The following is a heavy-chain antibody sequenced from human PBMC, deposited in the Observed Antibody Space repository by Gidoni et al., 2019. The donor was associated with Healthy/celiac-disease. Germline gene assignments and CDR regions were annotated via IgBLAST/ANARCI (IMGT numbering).Heavy chain of an antibody. J-gene: IGHJ3*02. V-gene: IGHV3-48*01. CDR3: ARDLREWLLSPSAFDI. D-gene: IGHD3-3*01. Sequence: EVQLVESGGGLVQPGGSLRLSCAASGFTFSSYSMNWGRQAPGKGLEWVSYISSSSSTIYYADSVKGRFTISRDNAKNSLYLQMNSLRAEDTAVYYCARDLREWLLSPSAFDIWGQGTMVTVSS. CDR2: ISSSSSTI. CDR1: GFTFSSYS.